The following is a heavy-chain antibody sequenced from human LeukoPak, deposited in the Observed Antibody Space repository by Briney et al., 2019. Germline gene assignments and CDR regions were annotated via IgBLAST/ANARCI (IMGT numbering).Heavy chain of an antibody. CDR2: IYPGDSDT. Sequence: ASVKVSCKASGYSFTSYWIGWVRQMPGKGLEWMGIIYPGDSDTRYSPSFQGQVTISADKSISTAYLQWSSLKASDTAMYYCARLSMVRGVIRRIDYWGQGTLVTVSS. V-gene: IGHV5-51*01. J-gene: IGHJ4*02. D-gene: IGHD3-10*01. CDR1: GYSFTSYW. CDR3: ARLSMVRGVIRRIDY.